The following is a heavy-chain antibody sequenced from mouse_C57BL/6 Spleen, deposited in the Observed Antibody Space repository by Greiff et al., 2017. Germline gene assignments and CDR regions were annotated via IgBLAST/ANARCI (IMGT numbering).Heavy chain of an antibody. Sequence: EVQVVESGPGLVKPSQSLSLTCSVTGYSITSGYYWNWIRQFPGNKLEWMGYISYDGSNNYNPSLKNRISITRDTSKNQFFLKLNSVTTEDTATYYCAREDLLGPDWYFDVWGTGTTVTVSS. CDR3: AREDLLGPDWYFDV. D-gene: IGHD4-1*01. CDR2: ISYDGSN. CDR1: GYSITSGYY. V-gene: IGHV3-6*01. J-gene: IGHJ1*03.